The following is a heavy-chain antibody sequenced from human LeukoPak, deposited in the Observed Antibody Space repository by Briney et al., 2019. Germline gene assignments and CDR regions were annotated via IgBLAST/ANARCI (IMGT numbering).Heavy chain of an antibody. V-gene: IGHV1-18*01. CDR1: GYTFTSYG. CDR3: ARDLGCSSPSCYTTLFDF. J-gene: IGHJ4*02. Sequence: ASVKVSCKASGYTFTSYGISWVRQAPGQGLEWMGWISAYNGNTNYAQKLQGRVTMTTDTSTSTAYMELRRLRSDDTAVFYCARDLGCSSPSCYTTLFDFWGQGTLVTVSS. CDR2: ISAYNGNT. D-gene: IGHD2-2*02.